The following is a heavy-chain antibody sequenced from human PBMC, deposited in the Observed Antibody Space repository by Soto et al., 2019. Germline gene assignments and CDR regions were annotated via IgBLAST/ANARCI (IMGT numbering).Heavy chain of an antibody. CDR3: ARGARITIFGVVIRYYYYYGMDV. J-gene: IGHJ6*02. CDR1: GGSFSGYY. V-gene: IGHV4-34*01. CDR2: INHSGST. Sequence: SETLSLTCAVYGGSFSGYYWSWIRQPPGKGLEWIGEINHSGSTNYNPSLKSRVTISVDTSKNQFSLKLSSVTAADTTVYYCARGARITIFGVVIRYYYYYGMDVWGQGTTVTVSS. D-gene: IGHD3-3*01.